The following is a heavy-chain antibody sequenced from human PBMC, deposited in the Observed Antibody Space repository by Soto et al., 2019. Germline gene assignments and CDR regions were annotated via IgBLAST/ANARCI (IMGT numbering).Heavy chain of an antibody. CDR3: AREPSCFSPFDH. CDR2: ISRSGSSI. J-gene: IGHJ5*02. D-gene: IGHD2-21*01. Sequence: VGSLILSCAAYGCCFSSDEMNWVNHAPREGLQWVSYISRSGSSIDYAESVKGRFTISRDNAKNSLYLQMNSLRAYDTDVYSCAREPSCFSPFDHWAHGT. CDR1: GCCFSSDE. V-gene: IGHV3-48*03.